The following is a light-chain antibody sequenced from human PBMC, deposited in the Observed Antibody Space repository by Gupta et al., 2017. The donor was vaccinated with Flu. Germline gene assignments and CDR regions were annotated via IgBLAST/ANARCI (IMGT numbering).Light chain of an antibody. J-gene: IGKJ2*01. CDR1: QSVSSN. CDR3: QRYNNWPYT. CDR2: GAS. Sequence: EIVMTQSPATLSVSPGERATLSCRPSQSVSSNLDWYQQKPGQAPRLLIYGASTRATGIPARFSGSGSGTEFTLTISSLQSEDFAVYYCQRYNNWPYTFGQGTKLEIK. V-gene: IGKV3-15*01.